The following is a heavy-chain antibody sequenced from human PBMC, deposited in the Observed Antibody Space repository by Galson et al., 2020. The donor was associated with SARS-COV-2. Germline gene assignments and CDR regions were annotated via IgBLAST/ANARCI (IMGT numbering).Heavy chain of an antibody. CDR3: ARQSSWYVGGYYYYGMDV. J-gene: IGHJ6*02. Sequence: GESLKISCKGSGYSFTSYWIGWVRQMPGKGLEWMGLIYPGDSDTRYSPSFQGQVTISADKSISTAYLQWSSLKASDTAMYYCARQSSWYVGGYYYYGMDVWGQGTTVTVSS. D-gene: IGHD6-13*01. CDR2: IYPGDSDT. V-gene: IGHV5-51*01. CDR1: GYSFTSYW.